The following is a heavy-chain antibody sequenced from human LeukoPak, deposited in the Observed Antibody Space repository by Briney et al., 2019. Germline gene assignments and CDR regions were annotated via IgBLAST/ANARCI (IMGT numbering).Heavy chain of an antibody. Sequence: GGSLRLSCAASGFTFRDYVTNWVRQAPGKGPEWVSGVSGSGGHTYYADSMKGRFTISRDNSKNTLYLQMNSLRAEDTAVYYCAKATYYYDSSGYYSGFGFDYWGQGTLVTVSS. D-gene: IGHD3-22*01. CDR2: VSGSGGHT. V-gene: IGHV3-23*01. CDR1: GFTFRDYV. J-gene: IGHJ4*02. CDR3: AKATYYYDSSGYYSGFGFDY.